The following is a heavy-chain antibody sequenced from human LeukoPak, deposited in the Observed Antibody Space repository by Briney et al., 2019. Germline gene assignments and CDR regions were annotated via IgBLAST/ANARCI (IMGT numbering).Heavy chain of an antibody. V-gene: IGHV3-23*01. J-gene: IGHJ5*02. CDR3: AKYLMIRGVITDSWYDP. Sequence: SGGSLLLSCAAAGFTFSSYAMSGVRQARGKGLEGVSAISGSGGSTYYADSVKGRFTISRDNSKSTLSLQMNSLQAENLAVYYCAKYLMIRGVITDSWYDPWGQGTLVTVSS. CDR1: GFTFSSYA. D-gene: IGHD3-10*01. CDR2: ISGSGGST.